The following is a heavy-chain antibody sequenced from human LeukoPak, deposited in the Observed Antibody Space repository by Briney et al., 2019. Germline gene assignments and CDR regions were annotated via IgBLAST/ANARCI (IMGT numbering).Heavy chain of an antibody. Sequence: GGSLRLSCAASGFTFSSYAMHWVRQAPGKGLEWVAVISYDGSNKYYADSVKGRFTISRDNSKNTLYLQMNSLRAEDTAVYYCAKDLSGSGPYYFDYWGQGTLVTVSS. D-gene: IGHD3-10*01. CDR1: GFTFSSYA. V-gene: IGHV3-30*04. CDR2: ISYDGSNK. J-gene: IGHJ4*02. CDR3: AKDLSGSGPYYFDY.